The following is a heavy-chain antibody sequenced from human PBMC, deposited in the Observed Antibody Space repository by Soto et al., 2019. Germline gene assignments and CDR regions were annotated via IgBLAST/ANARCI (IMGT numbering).Heavy chain of an antibody. Sequence: PGGSLRLSCAASGFSFSSYDMNWVRQAPGKGLEWVSYISGSGATTYYADSVKGRSTISRDNAKNSLYLQINSLRAEDTAVYYCAGRDGHTRRKAPYYYYSYGVLVWGHGTTVTGSS. CDR2: ISGSGATT. V-gene: IGHV3-48*03. CDR1: GFSFSSYD. J-gene: IGHJ6*02. D-gene: IGHD2-15*01. CDR3: AGRDGHTRRKAPYYYYSYGVLV.